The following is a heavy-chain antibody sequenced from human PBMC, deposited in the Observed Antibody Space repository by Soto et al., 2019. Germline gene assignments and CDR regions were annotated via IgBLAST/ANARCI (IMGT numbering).Heavy chain of an antibody. CDR2: IIPIFGTA. CDR3: ARDSDSSGYRLDYGMDV. J-gene: IGHJ6*02. D-gene: IGHD3-22*01. CDR1: GGTFSSYA. Sequence: GASVKVSCKASGGTFSSYAISWVRQAPGQGLEWMGGIIPIFGTANYAQKFQGRVTITADESTSTAYMELSSLRSEDTAVYYCARDSDSSGYRLDYGMDVWGQGTTVTVSS. V-gene: IGHV1-69*13.